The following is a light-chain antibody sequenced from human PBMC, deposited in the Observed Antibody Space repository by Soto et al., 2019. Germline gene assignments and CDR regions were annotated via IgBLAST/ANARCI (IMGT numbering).Light chain of an antibody. Sequence: DIQMPQSASPLSASIGDRFTITCLASQNINNWLAWYQQKPGKAPKLLIYKASSLESGVPSRFSGSGSGTEFTLTISSLQPDDLASYYCQHYDLYPITFGQGTLLEIK. V-gene: IGKV1-5*03. CDR2: KAS. J-gene: IGKJ5*01. CDR1: QNINNW. CDR3: QHYDLYPIT.